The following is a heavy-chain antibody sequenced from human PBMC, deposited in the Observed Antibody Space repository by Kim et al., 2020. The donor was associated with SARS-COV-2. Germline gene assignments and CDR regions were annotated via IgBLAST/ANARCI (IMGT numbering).Heavy chain of an antibody. D-gene: IGHD2-2*01. CDR1: GYTFTGYY. CDR2: INPNSGGT. CDR3: ARGVVPAAKRSISGY. V-gene: IGHV1-2*02. J-gene: IGHJ4*02. Sequence: ASVKVSCKASGYTFTGYYMHWVRQAPGQGLEWMGWINPNSGGTNYAQKFQGRVTMTRDTSISTAYMELSRLRSDDTAVYYCARGVVPAAKRSISGYWGQGTLVTVSS.